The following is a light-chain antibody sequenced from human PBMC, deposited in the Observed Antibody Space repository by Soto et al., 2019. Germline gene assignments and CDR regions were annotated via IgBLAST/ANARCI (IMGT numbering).Light chain of an antibody. CDR2: DAS. V-gene: IGKV1-33*01. J-gene: IGKJ4*01. CDR1: QDINIY. CDR3: QQYGNLPLS. Sequence: DIQMTQSPSSLSAFVGDRVTITCQASQDINIYLNWYQQRPGKAPKLLIYDASNLATGLPSRFSGGGSETDFTFTISSLQPEDTATYYCQQYGNLPLSFGGGTKVEIK.